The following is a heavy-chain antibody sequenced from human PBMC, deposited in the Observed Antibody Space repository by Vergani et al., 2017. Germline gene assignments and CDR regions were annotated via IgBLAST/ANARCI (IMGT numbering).Heavy chain of an antibody. CDR3: ASHRRYCSSTSCYSAYYYGMDV. D-gene: IGHD2-2*01. CDR1: GFTFSSYG. CDR2: IWYDGSNK. J-gene: IGHJ6*02. Sequence: QVQLVESGGGVVQPGRSLRLSCAASGFTFSSYGMHWVRQAPGKGLEWVAVIWYDGSNKYYADSVKGRFTISRDNSKNTLYLQMNSLRAEDTAVYYCASHRRYCSSTSCYSAYYYGMDVWGQGTTVTVSS. V-gene: IGHV3-33*01.